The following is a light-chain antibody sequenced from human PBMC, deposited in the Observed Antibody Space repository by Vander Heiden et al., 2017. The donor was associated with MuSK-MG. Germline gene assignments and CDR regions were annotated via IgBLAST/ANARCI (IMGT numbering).Light chain of an antibody. J-gene: IGLJ1*01. Sequence: SALTQPASVSGSPGQSGTISCTGTSSDVGRYNLVSCYQHHPDKVHILIIYEVNRRPAGLSNRFSGSKSGTTASMTISALQAEDDADYYCSSDAGGKIYVFAAGTKVTVL. CDR3: SSDAGGKIYV. CDR2: EVN. V-gene: IGLV2-23*02. CDR1: SSDVGRYNL.